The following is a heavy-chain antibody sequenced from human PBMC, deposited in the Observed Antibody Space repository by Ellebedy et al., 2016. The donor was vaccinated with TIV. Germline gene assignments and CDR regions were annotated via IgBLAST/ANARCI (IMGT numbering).Heavy chain of an antibody. D-gene: IGHD3/OR15-3a*01. CDR1: GFTFRTYP. J-gene: IGHJ4*02. CDR2: ISANGGTT. Sequence: PGGSLRLSCAASGFTFRTYPMTRVRQAPGKGLEWVSIISANGGTTYSADSVKGRFTISRDNSKNTLFLQMSSLRAEDTAVYFCARRSTDFAFDSWGQGTLVTVSS. V-gene: IGHV3-23*01. CDR3: ARRSTDFAFDS.